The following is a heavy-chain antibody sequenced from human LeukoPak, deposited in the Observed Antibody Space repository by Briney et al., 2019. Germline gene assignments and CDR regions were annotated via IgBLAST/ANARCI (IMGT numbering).Heavy chain of an antibody. V-gene: IGHV3-7*03. CDR3: ARSARGDGYNPYYFNY. J-gene: IGHJ4*02. D-gene: IGHD5-24*01. Sequence: GGSLRLSCAASGFSFSDYWMSWVRQTPGKGLEWLANINQGGREKYYMDSVKGRFTISRDTSKNTVHLQMNTLRAEDTALYYCARSARGDGYNPYYFNYWGQGTLVTVSS. CDR2: INQGGREK. CDR1: GFSFSDYW.